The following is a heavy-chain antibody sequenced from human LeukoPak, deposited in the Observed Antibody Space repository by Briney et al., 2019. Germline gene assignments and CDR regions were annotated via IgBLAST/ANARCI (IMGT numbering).Heavy chain of an antibody. D-gene: IGHD6-13*01. CDR2: INHSGST. J-gene: IGHJ2*01. Sequence: KPSETLSLTCAVYGGSFSGYYWSWIRQPPGKGLEWIGEINHSGSTNYNPSLKSRVTISVDTSKNQFSLKLSSVTAADTAVYYCARQGIAAASPGYFDLWGRGTLVTVSS. CDR1: GGSFSGYY. CDR3: ARQGIAAASPGYFDL. V-gene: IGHV4-34*01.